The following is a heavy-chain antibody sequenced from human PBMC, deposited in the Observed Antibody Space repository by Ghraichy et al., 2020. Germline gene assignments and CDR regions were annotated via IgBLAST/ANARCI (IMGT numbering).Heavy chain of an antibody. CDR3: ARDITMVQGVTNWFDP. D-gene: IGHD3-10*01. CDR2: INSGNGNT. CDR1: GYTFTSYA. Sequence: ASVKVSRKASGYTFTSYAMHWVRQAPGQRLEWMGWINSGNGNTKYSQKFQGRVTITRDTSASTAYMELSSLRSEDTAVYYCARDITMVQGVTNWFDPWGQGTLVTVSS. V-gene: IGHV1-3*01. J-gene: IGHJ5*02.